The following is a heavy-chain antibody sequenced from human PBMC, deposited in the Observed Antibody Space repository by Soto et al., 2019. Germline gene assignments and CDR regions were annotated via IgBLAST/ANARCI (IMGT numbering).Heavy chain of an antibody. CDR2: FYTGRST. CDR3: VASSSTYFFEY. CDR1: VPNVTNNY. J-gene: IGHJ4*01. V-gene: IGHV3-53*01. Sequence: GRSLILSCAASVPNVTNNYRCWDHQRPGKGLEWGSFFYTGRSTYYATSVEGRFTISRDDSKNTIYFQMNSLRADDTSVYYCVASSSTYFFEYLGHGTLVTGS.